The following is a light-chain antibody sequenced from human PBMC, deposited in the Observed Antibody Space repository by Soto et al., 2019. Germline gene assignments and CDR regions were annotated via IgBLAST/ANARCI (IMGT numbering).Light chain of an antibody. J-gene: IGKJ1*01. CDR3: QQYNSYLWT. Sequence: DIQMTQSPSTLSASVGDRVTITCRASQSIRSWLAWYQQKPGKAPKLLLYKASSLESGVPSRFSGGGSGTEFTLTISSLQPDDFATYYCQQYNSYLWTCGQGTKVEI. CDR1: QSIRSW. CDR2: KAS. V-gene: IGKV1-5*03.